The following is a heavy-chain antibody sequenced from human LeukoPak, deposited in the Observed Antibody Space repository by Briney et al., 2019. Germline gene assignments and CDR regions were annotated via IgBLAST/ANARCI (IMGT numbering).Heavy chain of an antibody. CDR2: INTYSGHT. CDR3: ARDGPRGYGAF. CDR1: GYSFTDYY. Sequence: VASVKVSCKTSGYSFTDYYMHWVRQAPGQGLEWVGWINTYSGHTSYPEKLQGRVTVTTDTSTNTAYMEVRSLTSDDTALYYCARDGPRGYGAFWGQGTLVTVSS. J-gene: IGHJ4*02. D-gene: IGHD4-17*01. V-gene: IGHV1-18*01.